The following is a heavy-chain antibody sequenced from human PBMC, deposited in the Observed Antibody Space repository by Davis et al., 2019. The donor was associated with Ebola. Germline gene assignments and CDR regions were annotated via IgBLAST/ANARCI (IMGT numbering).Heavy chain of an antibody. CDR3: ARLSVGATNAFDI. Sequence: MPSETLSLTCTVAGGSISSGDYYWSWIRQPPGKGLEWIGYIYYSGSTYYNPSLKSRVTISVDTSKNQFSLKLSSVTAADTAVYYCARLSVGATNAFDIWGQGTMVTVSS. CDR1: GGSISSGDYY. D-gene: IGHD1-26*01. V-gene: IGHV4-30-4*01. J-gene: IGHJ3*02. CDR2: IYYSGST.